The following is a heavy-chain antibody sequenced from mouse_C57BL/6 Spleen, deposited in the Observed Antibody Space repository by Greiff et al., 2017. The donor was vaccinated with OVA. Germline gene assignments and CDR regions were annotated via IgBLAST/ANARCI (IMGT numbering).Heavy chain of an antibody. CDR1: GFTFTDYY. Sequence: EVQVVESGGGLVQPGGSLSLSCAASGFTFTDYYMSWVRQPPGKALEWLGFIRNKANGYTTEYSASVKGRFTISRDNSQSILYLQMNALRAEDSATYYCARSALHGYAMDYWGQGTSVTVSS. D-gene: IGHD6-1*01. V-gene: IGHV7-3*01. CDR3: ARSALHGYAMDY. J-gene: IGHJ4*01. CDR2: IRNKANGYTT.